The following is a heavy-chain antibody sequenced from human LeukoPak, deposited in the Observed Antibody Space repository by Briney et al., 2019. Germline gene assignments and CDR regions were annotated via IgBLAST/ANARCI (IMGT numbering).Heavy chain of an antibody. CDR3: ASHYYGSGSNFDY. CDR1: GGSISSYY. V-gene: IGHV4-59*01. J-gene: IGHJ4*02. Sequence: SETLSLTCTVSGGSISSYYWSWIRQPPGKGLEWIGYIYYSGSTNYNPSLKSRVTISVDTPKNQFSLKLSSVTAADTAVYYCASHYYGSGSNFDYWGQGTLATVSS. D-gene: IGHD3-10*01. CDR2: IYYSGST.